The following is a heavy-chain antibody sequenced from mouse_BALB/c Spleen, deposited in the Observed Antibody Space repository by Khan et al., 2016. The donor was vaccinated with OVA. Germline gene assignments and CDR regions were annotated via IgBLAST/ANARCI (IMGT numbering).Heavy chain of an antibody. J-gene: IGHJ1*01. V-gene: IGHV2-6-1*01. Sequence: QVQLKESGPGLVAPSQSLSFTCTISGFSLTSYGVHWVRQPPGKGLEWLVVICSDGRTTYNSALKSSLSISKDNSKSQVFLKISRLQTDDTAVYYCARQGYYGSYGPYIDVWGAGTTVTVSS. CDR3: ARQGYYGSYGPYIDV. D-gene: IGHD2-1*01. CDR2: ICSDGRT. CDR1: GFSLTSYG.